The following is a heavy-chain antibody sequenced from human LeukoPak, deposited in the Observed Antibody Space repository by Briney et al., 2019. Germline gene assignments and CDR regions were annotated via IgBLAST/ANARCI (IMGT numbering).Heavy chain of an antibody. J-gene: IGHJ3*02. V-gene: IGHV4-39*07. CDR1: GGSISSSSYY. Sequence: SETLSLTCTVSGGSISSSSYYWGWIRQPPGKGLEWIGSIYYSGSTYYNPSLKSRVTISVDTSKNQFSLKLSSVTAADTAVYYCARSRGSPYAFDIWGQGTMVTVSS. CDR3: ARSRGSPYAFDI. CDR2: IYYSGST. D-gene: IGHD1-26*01.